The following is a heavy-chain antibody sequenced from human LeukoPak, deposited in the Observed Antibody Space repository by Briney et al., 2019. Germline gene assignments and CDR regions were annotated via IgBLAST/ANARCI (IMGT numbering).Heavy chain of an antibody. CDR2: ISTYNGHT. V-gene: IGHV1-18*01. CDR3: ARAVAVTQIDY. J-gene: IGHJ4*02. Sequence: GASVKVSCKPSGYTFNSYGISWVRQAPGQGLEWMGWISTYNGHTNYAQKLQGRVTMTTDTSTSTAYMELRSLRSDDTAVYYCARAVAVTQIDYWGQGTLVTVSS. D-gene: IGHD4-17*01. CDR1: GYTFNSYG.